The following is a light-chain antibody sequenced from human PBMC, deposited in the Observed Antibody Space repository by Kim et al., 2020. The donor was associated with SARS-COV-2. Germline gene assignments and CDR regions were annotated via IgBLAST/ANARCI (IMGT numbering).Light chain of an antibody. Sequence: ETVLTQSPGTLSLSPGERATLSCRASQDVNSRYLAWYQQKPGQAPRLLIYGATNRATGIPDRFSGSGSGTDFTLTISRLEPEDFVVYYCQQYGSSPLFTFGPGTKVDIK. CDR1: QDVNSRY. J-gene: IGKJ3*01. CDR2: GAT. CDR3: QQYGSSPLFT. V-gene: IGKV3-20*01.